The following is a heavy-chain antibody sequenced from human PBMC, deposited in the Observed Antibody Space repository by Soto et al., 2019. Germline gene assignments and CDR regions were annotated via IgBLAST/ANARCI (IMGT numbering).Heavy chain of an antibody. Sequence: GGSLRLSCAASGFTFSISWMHWVRQAPGKGLEWVSYISSSGSTIYYADSVKGRFTISRDNAKNSLYLQMNSLRAEDTAVYYCARGPYSSSWFPSMDVWGKGTTVTVSS. V-gene: IGHV3-11*01. CDR1: GFTFSISW. J-gene: IGHJ6*04. CDR2: ISSSGSTI. CDR3: ARGPYSSSWFPSMDV. D-gene: IGHD6-13*01.